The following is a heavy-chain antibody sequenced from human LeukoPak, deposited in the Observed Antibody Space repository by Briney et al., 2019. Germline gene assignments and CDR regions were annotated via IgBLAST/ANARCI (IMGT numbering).Heavy chain of an antibody. CDR3: ARSGGSYGYRSFDY. Sequence: PGGSLRLSCAASGFTFSGSAMHWVRQASGKGLEWVGRIRSKANSYATAYAASVKGRFTISRDNSKNTLYLQMNSLRAEDTAVYYCARSGGSYGYRSFDYWGQGTLVTVSS. CDR2: IRSKANSYAT. CDR1: GFTFSGSA. V-gene: IGHV3-73*01. D-gene: IGHD5-18*01. J-gene: IGHJ4*02.